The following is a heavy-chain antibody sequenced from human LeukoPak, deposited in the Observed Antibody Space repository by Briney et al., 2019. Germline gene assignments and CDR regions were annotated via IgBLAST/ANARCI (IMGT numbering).Heavy chain of an antibody. CDR2: ISASGDST. V-gene: IGHV3-23*01. CDR1: GFAFSSYT. Sequence: PGGSLRLSCAATGFAFSSYTMSWVRQAPGKGLEWFSSISASGDSTYYADSVKGRFTLSRDNSKSTLYLQINSLRAEDTALYYCARDIYGDYPYFDYWGQGTTVTVSS. J-gene: IGHJ4*03. CDR3: ARDIYGDYPYFDY. D-gene: IGHD4-17*01.